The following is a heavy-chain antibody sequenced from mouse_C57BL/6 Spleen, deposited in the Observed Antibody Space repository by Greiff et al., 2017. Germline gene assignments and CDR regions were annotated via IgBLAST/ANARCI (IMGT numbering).Heavy chain of an antibody. CDR2: INPNNGGT. CDR3: AREGDYDSPAWFAY. D-gene: IGHD2-4*01. CDR1: GYTFTDYN. J-gene: IGHJ3*01. V-gene: IGHV1-18*01. Sequence: EVQLQQSGPELVKPGASVKIPCKASGYTFTDYNMDWVKQSHGKSLEWIGDINPNNGGTIYNQKFKGKATLTVAKSSSTAYMELRSLISEETAVYYCAREGDYDSPAWFAYWGQGTLVTVSA.